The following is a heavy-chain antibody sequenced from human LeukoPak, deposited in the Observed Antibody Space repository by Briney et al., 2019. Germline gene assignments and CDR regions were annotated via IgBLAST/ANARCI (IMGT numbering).Heavy chain of an antibody. CDR3: ARGLRWSPFDY. V-gene: IGHV4-34*01. J-gene: IGHJ4*02. Sequence: SETLSLTCAVYGGSFSGYYWSWIRQPPGKGLEWIGEINHSGSTNYNPSLKSRVTISVDTSKNQSSLKLSSVTAADTAVYYCARGLRWSPFDYWGQGTLVTVSS. D-gene: IGHD2-21*01. CDR2: INHSGST. CDR1: GGSFSGYY.